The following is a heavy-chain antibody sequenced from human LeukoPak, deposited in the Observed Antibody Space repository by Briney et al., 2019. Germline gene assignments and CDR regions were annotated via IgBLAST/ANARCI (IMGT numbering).Heavy chain of an antibody. CDR2: ISAYNGNT. J-gene: IGHJ6*02. Sequence: GASVKVSCKASGYTFTSYGISWVRQAPGQGLEWMGWISAYNGNTNYAQKLQGRVTMTTDTSTSTAYMELRSLRSDDTAVYYCARDIGEQLAPNYYYYYGMDVWGRGTTVTVSS. CDR3: ARDIGEQLAPNYYYYYGMDV. CDR1: GYTFTSYG. V-gene: IGHV1-18*01. D-gene: IGHD6-13*01.